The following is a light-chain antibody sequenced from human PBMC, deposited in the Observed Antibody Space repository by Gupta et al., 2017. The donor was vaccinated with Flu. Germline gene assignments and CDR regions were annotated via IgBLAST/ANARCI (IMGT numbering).Light chain of an antibody. J-gene: IGLJ2*01. CDR1: NIGSYS. V-gene: IGLV3-21*02. CDR3: QVWDSNDFHPRI. Sequence: VLTQPPSVAVAPGQTARITCEGRNIGSYSVHWYQQKAGKAPVLVVYEDSQRPSGIPERFSGTSYGNTATLTVTRVEVGDDADYDGQVWDSNDFHPRIFGGGTKLTVL. CDR2: EDS.